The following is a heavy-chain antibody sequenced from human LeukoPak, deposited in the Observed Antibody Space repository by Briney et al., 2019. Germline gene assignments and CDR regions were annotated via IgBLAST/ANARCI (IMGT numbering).Heavy chain of an antibody. V-gene: IGHV3-30*04. CDR3: ARAIAAAGPYYFDY. D-gene: IGHD6-13*01. CDR2: ISYDGSNK. J-gene: IGHJ4*02. CDR1: GFTFSSYA. Sequence: GGSLRLSCAASGFTFSSYAMHWVRQDPGKGLEWVAVISYDGSNKYYADSVKGRFTISRDNSKNTLYLQMNSLRAEDTAVYYCARAIAAAGPYYFDYWGQGTLVTVSS.